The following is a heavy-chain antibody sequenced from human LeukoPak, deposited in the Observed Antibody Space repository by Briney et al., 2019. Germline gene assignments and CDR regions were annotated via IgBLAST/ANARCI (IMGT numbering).Heavy chain of an antibody. CDR1: GFTFSSYA. CDR2: ISGSGGST. J-gene: IGHJ5*02. D-gene: IGHD6-19*01. V-gene: IGHV3-23*01. CDR3: TRGLAVNRFDP. Sequence: GGSLRLSCAASGFTFSSYAMSWVRQAPGKGLEWVSAISGSGGSTYYADSVKGRFTISRDNAKNTLYLQMNSLRAEDTAVYFCTRGLAVNRFDPWGQGTLVTVSS.